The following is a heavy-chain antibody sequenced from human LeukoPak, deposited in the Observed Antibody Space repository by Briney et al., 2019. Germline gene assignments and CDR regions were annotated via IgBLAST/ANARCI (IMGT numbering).Heavy chain of an antibody. Sequence: SETLSLTCSVSSGSITTYYWNWIRQAPGKEPEWIGYIHHSGSANYNPSLKSRVTISVDKSKNQFSLKLSSVTAADTAVYYCARDTASSIAFDYWGQGTLVTVSS. V-gene: IGHV4-59*12. CDR3: ARDTASSIAFDY. CDR2: IHHSGSA. D-gene: IGHD6-6*01. J-gene: IGHJ4*02. CDR1: SGSITTYY.